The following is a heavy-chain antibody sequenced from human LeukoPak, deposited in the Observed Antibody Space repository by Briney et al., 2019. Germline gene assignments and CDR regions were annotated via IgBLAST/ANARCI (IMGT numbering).Heavy chain of an antibody. V-gene: IGHV3-21*01. CDR3: ARAYDSSGYPWAFDI. J-gene: IGHJ3*02. CDR1: GFTFSSYS. D-gene: IGHD3-22*01. CDR2: VSSSSSYI. Sequence: GGSLRLSCAASGFTFSSYSMNWVRQAPGKGLEWVSSVSSSSSYIYYADSVKGRFTISRDNAKNSLYLQMNSLRAEDTAVYYCARAYDSSGYPWAFDIWGQGTMVTVSS.